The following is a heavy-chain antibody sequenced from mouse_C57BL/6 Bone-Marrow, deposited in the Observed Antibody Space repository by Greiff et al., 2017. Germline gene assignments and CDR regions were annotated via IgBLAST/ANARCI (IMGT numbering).Heavy chain of an antibody. Sequence: VQLQQSGPELVKPGASVKLSCKASGYTFTSYDINWVKQRPGQGLEWIGRIYPGDGSTKYNEKFKGKATLTVDTSSSTAYMELHSLTSEDSAVFFCARGGLRGGVFAYWGQGTLLTVSA. V-gene: IGHV1-85*01. J-gene: IGHJ3*01. CDR1: GYTFTSYD. CDR3: ARGGLRGGVFAY. D-gene: IGHD2-2*01. CDR2: IYPGDGST.